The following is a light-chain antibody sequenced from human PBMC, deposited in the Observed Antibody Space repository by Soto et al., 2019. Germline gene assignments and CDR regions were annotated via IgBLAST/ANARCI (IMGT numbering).Light chain of an antibody. J-gene: IGKJ4*01. CDR1: QSISSW. CDR2: KVS. CDR3: QQCYSFPLT. V-gene: IGKV1-5*03. Sequence: DIQVTQSPSTLSASVGDRVTITCRASQSISSWLAWYQQKPGKAPKLLIYKVSILESGVPSRFSGSGSGTDFTLTISSLQPDDFATYYCQQCYSFPLTFGGGTRVEIK.